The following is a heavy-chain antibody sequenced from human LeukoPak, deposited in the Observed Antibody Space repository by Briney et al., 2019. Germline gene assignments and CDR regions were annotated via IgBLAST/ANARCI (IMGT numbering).Heavy chain of an antibody. V-gene: IGHV5-51*01. D-gene: IGHD3-22*01. CDR2: IYPGDSDT. Sequence: RGESLKISCKGSGYSFTSYWIGWVRQMPGKGLEWMGIIYPGDSDTRYSPSFQGQVTISADKSISTAYLQWSSLKASDTAMYYCARKLGPNYYDSSGFDYWGQGTLVTVSS. CDR1: GYSFTSYW. CDR3: ARKLGPNYYDSSGFDY. J-gene: IGHJ4*02.